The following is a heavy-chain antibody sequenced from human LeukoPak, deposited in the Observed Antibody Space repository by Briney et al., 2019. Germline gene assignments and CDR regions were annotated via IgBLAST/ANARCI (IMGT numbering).Heavy chain of an antibody. CDR3: ARDSPSDYCDSSGYDY. J-gene: IGHJ4*02. Sequence: ASVKVSCKASGYTFTGYYMHWVRQAPGQGLEWMGWINPKSGGTNYAQKFQGRVTMTRDTSISTAYMELSSLRSDDTAVYYCARDSPSDYCDSSGYDYWGQGTLVTVSS. V-gene: IGHV1-2*02. CDR2: INPKSGGT. D-gene: IGHD3-22*01. CDR1: GYTFTGYY.